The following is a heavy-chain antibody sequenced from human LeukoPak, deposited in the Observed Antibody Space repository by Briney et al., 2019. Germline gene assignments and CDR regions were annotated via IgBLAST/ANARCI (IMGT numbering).Heavy chain of an antibody. V-gene: IGHV1-58*01. CDR1: GFTFTSSA. D-gene: IGHD3-22*01. CDR3: AADRHYYDSSGYYYYFDY. CDR2: IVVGSGNT. J-gene: IGHJ4*02. Sequence: SVKVPCKASGFTFTSSAVQWVRQARGQRLEWIGWIVVGSGNTNYAQKFQERVTITRDMSTSTAYMELSSLRSEDTAVYYCAADRHYYDSSGYYYYFDYWGQGTLVTVSS.